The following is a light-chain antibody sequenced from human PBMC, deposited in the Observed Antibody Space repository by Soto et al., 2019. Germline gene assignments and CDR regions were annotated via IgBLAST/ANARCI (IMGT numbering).Light chain of an antibody. J-gene: IGKJ2*01. Sequence: PGERATLSCRASQSVTSSYLAWYQQKPGQPPRLLMYGASSRVTGIPDRFSGSGSGTDFTLTISRLEPEDFAVYYCQQYGTSPMYTFGQGTKLEIK. CDR3: QQYGTSPMYT. CDR1: QSVTSSY. V-gene: IGKV3-20*01. CDR2: GAS.